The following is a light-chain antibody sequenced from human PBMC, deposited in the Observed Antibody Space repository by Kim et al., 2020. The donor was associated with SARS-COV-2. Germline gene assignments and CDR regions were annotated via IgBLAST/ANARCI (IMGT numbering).Light chain of an antibody. CDR1: QSVSSN. CDR2: GAS. Sequence: PGKGATLTCRASQSVSSNLAWYQQKPGQAPRLLIYGASTRATGIPARCSGSGSGTEFTLTISSLQSEDFAVEYSQQYNNWPPYSFGQGTKLEI. V-gene: IGKV3-15*01. J-gene: IGKJ2*03. CDR3: QQYNNWPPYS.